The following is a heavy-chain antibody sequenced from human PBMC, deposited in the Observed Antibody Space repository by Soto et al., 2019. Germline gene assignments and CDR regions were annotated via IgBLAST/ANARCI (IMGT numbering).Heavy chain of an antibody. CDR3: ARDGAAAYYYYYYGMDV. D-gene: IGHD6-13*01. J-gene: IGHJ6*02. CDR2: ISYDGTNK. V-gene: IGHV3-30-3*01. Sequence: GXSLRLSCAASAFTFSNYAMHWVHQAPGKGLEWAAVISYDGTNKHYADSVKGRFTISRDNSKNTLYLQMNSLRAEDPAVYYCARDGAAAYYYYYYGMDVWGQGTTVTVSS. CDR1: AFTFSNYA.